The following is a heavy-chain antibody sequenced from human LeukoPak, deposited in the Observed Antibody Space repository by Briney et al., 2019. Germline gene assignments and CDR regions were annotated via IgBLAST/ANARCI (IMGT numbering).Heavy chain of an antibody. CDR2: IYYSGST. D-gene: IGHD1-7*01. CDR3: ARGITGTTDAFDI. V-gene: IGHV4-59*01. J-gene: IGHJ3*02. CDR1: GGSISSYY. Sequence: SETLSLTCTVPGGSISSYYWSWIRQPPGKGLEWIGYIYYSGSTNYNPSLKSRVTISVDTSKNQFSLKLSSVTAADTAVYYCARGITGTTDAFDIWGQGTMVTVSS.